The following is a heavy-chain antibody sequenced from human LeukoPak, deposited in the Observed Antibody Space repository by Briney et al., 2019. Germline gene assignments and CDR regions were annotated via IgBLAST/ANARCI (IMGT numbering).Heavy chain of an antibody. V-gene: IGHV3-23*01. D-gene: IGHD6-19*01. CDR1: GVTYSDYA. Sequence: GGSLRLSCAASGVTYSDYAMSWVRQAPGKGLEWVSGISGSGSSTYYGDSVRGRFTISRDNSKNNLYLQMNSLRVEDTAVYYCAKDRQWLARNTDYWGQGTLVTVSS. J-gene: IGHJ4*02. CDR3: AKDRQWLARNTDY. CDR2: ISGSGSST.